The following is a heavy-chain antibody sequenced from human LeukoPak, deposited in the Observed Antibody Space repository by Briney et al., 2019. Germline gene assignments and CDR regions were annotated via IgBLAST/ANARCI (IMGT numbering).Heavy chain of an antibody. J-gene: IGHJ5*02. Sequence: GGSLRLSCAASGFTFSSHAMSWVRQAPGKGLEWVSAISGSGGSTYYADSVKGRFTISRDNSKNTLYLQMNSLRAEDTAVCYCAKIKVSGYSYGYRRNWFDPWGQGTLVTVSS. CDR1: GFTFSSHA. V-gene: IGHV3-23*01. CDR3: AKIKVSGYSYGYRRNWFDP. CDR2: ISGSGGST. D-gene: IGHD5-18*01.